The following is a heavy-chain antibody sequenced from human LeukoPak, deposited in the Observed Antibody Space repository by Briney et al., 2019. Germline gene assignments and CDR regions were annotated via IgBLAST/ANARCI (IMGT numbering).Heavy chain of an antibody. V-gene: IGHV3-7*01. Sequence: GGSLRLSCAASGLTFTNNFMSWVRQVPGKGLEWVANIKQGVSETTYADSVRGRFTIFRDNAKDPVYLQMNSLRAEDSATYYCVREGFYFFDFWGQGTLVTVSS. CDR1: GLTFTNNF. CDR2: IKQGVSET. CDR3: VREGFYFFDF. J-gene: IGHJ4*01.